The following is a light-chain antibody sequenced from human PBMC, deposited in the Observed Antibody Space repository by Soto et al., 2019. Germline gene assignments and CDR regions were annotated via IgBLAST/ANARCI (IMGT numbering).Light chain of an antibody. Sequence: DIQMTQSPSTLSASVGDRVTITCRASQSISRSLAWYQQKPGKAPNLLIYDASSLESGVPSRFSGSGFGTEFTLTIRSPQPDDFATYYCQHYNSYLLTFGPGTTVDIK. CDR3: QHYNSYLLT. CDR1: QSISRS. V-gene: IGKV1-5*01. CDR2: DAS. J-gene: IGKJ3*01.